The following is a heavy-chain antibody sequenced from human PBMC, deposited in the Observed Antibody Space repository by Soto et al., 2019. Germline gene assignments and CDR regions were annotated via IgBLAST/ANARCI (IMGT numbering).Heavy chain of an antibody. D-gene: IGHD6-13*01. J-gene: IGHJ4*02. CDR1: GYTLTELS. CDR2: FDPEDGET. CDR3: ATDVEKQLVLGH. V-gene: IGHV1-24*01. Sequence: ASVKVSCKVSGYTLTELSMHWVLQAPGKGLEWMGGFDPEDGETIYAQKFQGRVTMTEDTSTDTAYMELSSLRSEDTAVYYCATDVEKQLVLGHWGKGTLVTVSS.